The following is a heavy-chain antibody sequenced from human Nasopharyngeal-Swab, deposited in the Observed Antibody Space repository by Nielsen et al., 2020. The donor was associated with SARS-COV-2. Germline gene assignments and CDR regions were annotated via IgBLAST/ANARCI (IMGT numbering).Heavy chain of an antibody. CDR1: GFTFSSYW. J-gene: IGHJ6*02. CDR2: INSEGSST. V-gene: IGHV3-74*01. CDR3: ARYFPRPLDFWNHLSVSHLLYYYGMDV. Sequence: GGSLRLSCAASGFTFSSYWMHWFRQAPGKGLVWVSRINSEGSSTSYADSVKGRFTISRDNAKNTLYLQMNSLRAEDTAVYYCARYFPRPLDFWNHLSVSHLLYYYGMDVWGQGTTVTVSS. D-gene: IGHD3-3*01.